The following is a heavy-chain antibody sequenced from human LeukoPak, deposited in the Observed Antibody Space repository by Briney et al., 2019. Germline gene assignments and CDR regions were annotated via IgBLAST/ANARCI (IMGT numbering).Heavy chain of an antibody. V-gene: IGHV4-39*01. CDR3: ARTPTYGGKPDY. Sequence: PSETLSLTCTVSGGSINYGGWIRQPPGKGLEWIGSIYYSGTTYYNPSLKSRVTIFVDTSKNQFSLKLSSVTAADTAVYYCARTPTYGGKPDYWGQGTLVTVSS. CDR2: IYYSGTT. CDR1: GGSINY. D-gene: IGHD4-23*01. J-gene: IGHJ4*02.